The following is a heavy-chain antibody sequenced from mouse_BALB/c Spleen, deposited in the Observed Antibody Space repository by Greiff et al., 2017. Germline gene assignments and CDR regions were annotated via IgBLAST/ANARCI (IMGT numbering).Heavy chain of an antibody. Sequence: VKVVESGPGLVAPSQSLSITCTVSGFSLTGYGVNWVRQPPGKGLEWLGMIWGDGSTDYNSALKSRLSISKDNSKSQVFLKMNSLQTDDTARYYCARDYRYDGAWFAYWGQGTLVTVSA. J-gene: IGHJ3*01. CDR2: IWGDGST. CDR3: ARDYRYDGAWFAY. CDR1: GFSLTGYG. D-gene: IGHD2-14*01. V-gene: IGHV2-6-7*01.